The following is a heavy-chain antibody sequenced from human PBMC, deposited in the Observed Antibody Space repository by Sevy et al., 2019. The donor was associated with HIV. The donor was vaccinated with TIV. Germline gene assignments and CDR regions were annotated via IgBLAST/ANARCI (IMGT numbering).Heavy chain of an antibody. CDR1: GFTFSNYD. CDR2: LSSDSSRI. Sequence: GGSLRLSCAASGFTFSNYDMNWVRRAPGKGVEWVSYLSSDSSRIYYADSVKGRFTISRDNAKNSPYVQMNRLRAEDTAVYYSAREGGYTDQGMDVWGQGTTVTVSS. V-gene: IGHV3-48*01. D-gene: IGHD5-12*01. J-gene: IGHJ6*02. CDR3: AREGGYTDQGMDV.